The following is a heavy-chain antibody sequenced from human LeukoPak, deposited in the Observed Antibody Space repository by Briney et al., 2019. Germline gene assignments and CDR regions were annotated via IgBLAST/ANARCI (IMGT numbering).Heavy chain of an antibody. CDR2: IKQDGSEK. V-gene: IGHV3-7*01. CDR3: ARDRYDYVWGSYRSEPVPQFDY. Sequence: GGSLRLSCAASGFTFSSYWMSWVRQAPGKGLEWVANIKQDGSEKYYVDSVKGRFTISRDNAKNSLYLQMNSLRAEDTAVYYCARDRYDYVWGSYRSEPVPQFDYWGQGTLVTVSS. D-gene: IGHD3-16*02. CDR1: GFTFSSYW. J-gene: IGHJ4*02.